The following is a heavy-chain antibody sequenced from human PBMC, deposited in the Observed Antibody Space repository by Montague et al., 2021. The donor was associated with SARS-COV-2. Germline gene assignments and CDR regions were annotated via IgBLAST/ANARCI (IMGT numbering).Heavy chain of an antibody. V-gene: IGHV4-34*01. CDR3: ARGQVTISGVLIFIPAAGPLDV. Sequence: SETLSLTCAVYSGSFSGHYWTWVRQPPGKVPEWIGELNHTGRASYNPSLKSRVTLSKDTSKNQFSLKLQSLTAADTAVYYCARGQVTISGVLIFIPAAGPLDVWGQGTLVTVSS. CDR1: SGSFSGHY. CDR2: LNHTGRA. J-gene: IGHJ3*01. D-gene: IGHD3-3*01.